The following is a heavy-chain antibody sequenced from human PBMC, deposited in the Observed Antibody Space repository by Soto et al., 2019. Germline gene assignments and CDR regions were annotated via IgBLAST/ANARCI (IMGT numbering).Heavy chain of an antibody. CDR1: GGSISSSSYY. D-gene: IGHD5-12*01. CDR3: ARLGMATITPFDY. J-gene: IGHJ4*02. V-gene: IGHV4-39*01. CDR2: IYYSGST. Sequence: SETLSLTCTVSGGSISSSSYYWGWIRQPPGKGLEWIGSIYYSGSTYYNPSLKSRVTISVDTSKNQFSLKLSSVTAADTAVYYCARLGMATITPFDYWGQGTLVTVYS.